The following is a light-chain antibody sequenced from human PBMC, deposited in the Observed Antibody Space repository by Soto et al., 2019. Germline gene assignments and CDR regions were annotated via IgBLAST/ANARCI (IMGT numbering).Light chain of an antibody. V-gene: IGKV3D-20*02. Sequence: EVVLTQSPGTLSLSPGERATLSCRASQTVSRSALAWYQQKPGQAPRLLIYDASSRANGIPARFTGSGSGTDFSLTISSLEPEDFAVYYCQQRGTWPTFGQGTRLEIK. CDR2: DAS. J-gene: IGKJ5*01. CDR3: QQRGTWPT. CDR1: QTVSRSA.